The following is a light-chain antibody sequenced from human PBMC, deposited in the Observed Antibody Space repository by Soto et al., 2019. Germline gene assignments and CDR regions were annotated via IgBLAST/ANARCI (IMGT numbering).Light chain of an antibody. CDR2: EVT. Sequence: QSVLTQPASVSGSPGQSITISCAGTSNDIGTYNLVSWYQQHPGKAPKLMISEVTNRPSGVSDRFSGSKSGNTASLTISGLQAEDEADYYCSSFTSRFTFVFGTGTKVTVL. CDR3: SSFTSRFTFV. J-gene: IGLJ1*01. V-gene: IGLV2-14*02. CDR1: SNDIGTYNL.